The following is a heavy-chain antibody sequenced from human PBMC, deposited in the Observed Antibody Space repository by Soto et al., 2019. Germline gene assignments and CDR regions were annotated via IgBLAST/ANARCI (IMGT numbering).Heavy chain of an antibody. Sequence: CSAAGFAFSSFLMHWVRQAPGKGPECVSAISSDGDSTLYAESVKGRFTISRDNSKSTLYLQMSSLRIEDTAVYYCVKTENCARTNCYRAFDVWGQGTTVTVSS. J-gene: IGHJ3*01. D-gene: IGHD2-2*01. CDR1: GFAFSSFL. V-gene: IGHV3-64D*06. CDR3: VKTENCARTNCYRAFDV. CDR2: ISSDGDST.